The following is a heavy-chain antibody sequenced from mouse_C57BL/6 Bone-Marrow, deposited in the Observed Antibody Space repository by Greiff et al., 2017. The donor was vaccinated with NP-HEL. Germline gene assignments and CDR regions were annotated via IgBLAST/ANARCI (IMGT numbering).Heavy chain of an antibody. CDR3: AWYYGSFSIDY. D-gene: IGHD1-1*01. V-gene: IGHV1-55*01. Sequence: VQLKQPGAELVKPGASVKMSCKASGYTFTSYWITWVKQRPGQGLEWIGDIYPGSGSTNYNEKFKSKATLTVDTSSSTAYMQLSSLPSEDSAVYYCAWYYGSFSIDYWGQGTSVTVSS. CDR2: IYPGSGST. CDR1: GYTFTSYW. J-gene: IGHJ4*01.